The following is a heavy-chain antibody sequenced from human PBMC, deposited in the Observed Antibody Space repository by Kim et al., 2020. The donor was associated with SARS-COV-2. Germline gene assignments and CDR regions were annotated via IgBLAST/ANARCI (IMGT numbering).Heavy chain of an antibody. CDR1: GGSISSGDYY. J-gene: IGHJ4*02. CDR2: IYYSGST. Sequence: SETLSLTCTVSGGSISSGDYYWSWIRQPPGKGLEWIGYIYYSGSTYYNPSLKSRVTISVDTSKNQFSLKLSSVTAAYTAVYYCARVRFSITIFGVVTRLFDYWGQGTLVTVSS. V-gene: IGHV4-30-4*01. D-gene: IGHD3-3*01. CDR3: ARVRFSITIFGVVTRLFDY.